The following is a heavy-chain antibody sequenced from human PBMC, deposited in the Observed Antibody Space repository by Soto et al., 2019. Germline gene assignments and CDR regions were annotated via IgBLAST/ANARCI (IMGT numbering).Heavy chain of an antibody. CDR2: IYHSGST. Sequence: SETLSLTCAVSGGSISSSNWWSWVRQPPGKGLEWIGEIYHSGSTNYNPSLKSRVTISVDKSKNQFSLKLSSVTAADTAVYYCARASAAAAPYFFDYWGQGTLVTVSS. CDR1: GGSISSSNW. CDR3: ARASAAAAPYFFDY. V-gene: IGHV4-4*02. J-gene: IGHJ4*02. D-gene: IGHD6-13*01.